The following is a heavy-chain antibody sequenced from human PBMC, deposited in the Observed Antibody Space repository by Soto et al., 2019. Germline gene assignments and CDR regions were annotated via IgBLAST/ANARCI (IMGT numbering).Heavy chain of an antibody. Sequence: LGESLKISCKGSGYSFTSYWISWVRQMPGKGLEWMGRIDPSDSYTNYSPSFQGHVTISADKSISTAYLQWRSLKASDTAMYYCARHQYVSGHYIDRNYGMDVWGQGNTVTVSS. CDR2: IDPSDSYT. J-gene: IGHJ6*02. D-gene: IGHD3-3*01. CDR3: ARHQYVSGHYIDRNYGMDV. V-gene: IGHV5-10-1*01. CDR1: GYSFTSYW.